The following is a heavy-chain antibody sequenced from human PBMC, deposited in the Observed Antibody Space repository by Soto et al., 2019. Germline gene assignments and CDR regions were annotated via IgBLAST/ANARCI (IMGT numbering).Heavy chain of an antibody. CDR1: GGSISSGGYY. Sequence: QVQLQESGPGLVKPSQTLSLTCTVSGGSISSGGYYWSWIRQHPGKGLEWTGYIYYSGSTYYNTSLKSRVTISVDASKNQFSLKLSSVTAADTAVYYCARDRRGYDYGDSRAFDIWGQGTMVTVSS. J-gene: IGHJ3*02. CDR3: ARDRRGYDYGDSRAFDI. D-gene: IGHD4-17*01. V-gene: IGHV4-31*03. CDR2: IYYSGST.